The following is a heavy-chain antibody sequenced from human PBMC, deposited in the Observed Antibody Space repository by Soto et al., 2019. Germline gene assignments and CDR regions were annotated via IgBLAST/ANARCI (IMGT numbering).Heavy chain of an antibody. J-gene: IGHJ4*02. CDR1: GFTFRDYY. CDR2: ISSSGSTI. V-gene: IGHV3-11*01. Sequence: SGFTFRDYYMSWIRQAPGKGLEWVSYISSSGSTIYYADSVKGRFTISRDNAKNSLYLQMNSLRAEDTAVYYCARHYGSGSYYPDYWGQGTLVTVSS. D-gene: IGHD3-10*01. CDR3: ARHYGSGSYYPDY.